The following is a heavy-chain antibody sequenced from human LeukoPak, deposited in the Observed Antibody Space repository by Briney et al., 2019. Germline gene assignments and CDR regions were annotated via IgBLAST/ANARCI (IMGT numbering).Heavy chain of an antibody. CDR1: GYTFTSYG. V-gene: IGHV1-18*01. J-gene: IGHJ6*02. Sequence: ASVKVSCKASGYTFTSYGISWVRQAPGQGLEWMGWISAYNGNTNYAQKLQGRVTMTTDTSTSTAYMELRSLRSDDTAVYYCARGTSSGWYNPYYYYYGMDVWGQGTTVTVSS. CDR3: ARGTSSGWYNPYYYYYGMDV. D-gene: IGHD6-19*01. CDR2: ISAYNGNT.